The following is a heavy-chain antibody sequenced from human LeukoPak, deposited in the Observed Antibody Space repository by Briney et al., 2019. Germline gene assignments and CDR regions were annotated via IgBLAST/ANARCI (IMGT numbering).Heavy chain of an antibody. CDR1: GFTFSTFG. J-gene: IGHJ4*02. CDR2: ISYDGSNK. Sequence: RAGGSLRLSCVASGFTFSTFGMSWVRQAPGKGLEWVAVISYDGSNKYYADSVKGRFTISRDNSKNTPYLQMNSLRAEDTAVYYCAEGPPSGITGTTGWGQGTLVTVSS. V-gene: IGHV3-30*03. D-gene: IGHD1-7*01. CDR3: AEGPPSGITGTTG.